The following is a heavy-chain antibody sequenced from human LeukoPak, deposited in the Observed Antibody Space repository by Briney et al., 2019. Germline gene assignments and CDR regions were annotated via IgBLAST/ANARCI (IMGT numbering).Heavy chain of an antibody. J-gene: IGHJ4*02. CDR1: GYTFTSYA. CDR3: ARAPPYGVWQVYFDY. Sequence: GASVTVSCKASGYTFTSYAMHWVRQAPGQRLEWMGWINAGNGNTKYSQEFQGRATITRDTSASTAYMELSSLRSEDMAVYYCARAPPYGVWQVYFDYWGQGTLVTVSS. CDR2: INAGNGNT. D-gene: IGHD4-17*01. V-gene: IGHV1-3*03.